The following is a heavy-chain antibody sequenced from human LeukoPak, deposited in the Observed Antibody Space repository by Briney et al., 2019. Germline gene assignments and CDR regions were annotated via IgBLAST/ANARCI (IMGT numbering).Heavy chain of an antibody. Sequence: PSETLSLTCAVYGGSFSGYYWSWIRQPPGKGLEWIGEINHSGSTNYNPSLKSRVTISVDTSKNQFSLKLSSVTAADTAVYYCARGEQQGNYFDFWGQGTLVTVSS. CDR3: ARGEQQGNYFDF. V-gene: IGHV4-34*01. D-gene: IGHD6-13*01. J-gene: IGHJ4*02. CDR1: GGSFSGYY. CDR2: INHSGST.